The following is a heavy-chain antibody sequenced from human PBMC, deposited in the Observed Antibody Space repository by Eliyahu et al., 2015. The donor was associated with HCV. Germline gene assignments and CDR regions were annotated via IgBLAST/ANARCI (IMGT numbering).Heavy chain of an antibody. CDR3: ARYSRVGLTTYYGMDV. CDR2: ISSSTTTI. D-gene: IGHD1-26*01. Sequence: EVQVVESGGGLVQPGGSLRLSCAASGFTFSXYSMNWVRQAPEKGLEWVSYISSSTTTIYYADSVKGRFTISRDDAKNSLYLQMNSLRAEDTAVYYCARYSRVGLTTYYGMDVWGQGTTVTVSS. J-gene: IGHJ6*02. CDR1: GFTFSXYS. V-gene: IGHV3-48*04.